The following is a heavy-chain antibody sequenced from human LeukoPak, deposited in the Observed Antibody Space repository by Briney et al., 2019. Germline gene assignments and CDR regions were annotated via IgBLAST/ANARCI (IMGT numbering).Heavy chain of an antibody. J-gene: IGHJ4*02. CDR1: GGTFSSYA. CDR3: ARGARGYSGYGRPGGRPYYFDY. V-gene: IGHV1-69*01. CDR2: IIPIFGTA. D-gene: IGHD5-12*01. Sequence: EASVTVSCKASGGTFSSYAISWVRQATGQGLEWMGGIIPIFGTANYAQKFQGRVTITADESTSTAYMELSSLRSEDTAVYYCARGARGYSGYGRPGGRPYYFDYWGQGTLVTVSS.